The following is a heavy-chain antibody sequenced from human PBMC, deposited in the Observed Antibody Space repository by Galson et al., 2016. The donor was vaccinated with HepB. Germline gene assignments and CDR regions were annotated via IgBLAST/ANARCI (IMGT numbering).Heavy chain of an antibody. Sequence: SLRLSCAASGFNFRTYGMHWVRQAPGKGLEWVAVISQDENKKYYAGSVKGRFTISRDNSKNTLSLQMNSLRVEDTAVYYCARDLVGAAAGHYYYGMDVWGQGTTATV. CDR1: GFNFRTYG. CDR2: ISQDENKK. D-gene: IGHD6-25*01. V-gene: IGHV3-30*19. J-gene: IGHJ6*02. CDR3: ARDLVGAAAGHYYYGMDV.